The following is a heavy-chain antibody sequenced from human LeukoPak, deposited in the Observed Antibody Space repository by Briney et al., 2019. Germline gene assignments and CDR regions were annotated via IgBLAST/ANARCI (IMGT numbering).Heavy chain of an antibody. V-gene: IGHV1-18*01. J-gene: IGHJ4*02. D-gene: IGHD3-9*01. CDR2: ISAYNGNT. CDR1: GYTFTSYG. CDR3: ARDIRYFDPWYFDY. Sequence: ASVKVSCKASGYTFTSYGISWVRQAPGQGLEWMGWISAYNGNTNYAQKLQGRVTMTTDTSTSTACMELRSLRSDDTAVYYCARDIRYFDPWYFDYWGQGTLVTVSS.